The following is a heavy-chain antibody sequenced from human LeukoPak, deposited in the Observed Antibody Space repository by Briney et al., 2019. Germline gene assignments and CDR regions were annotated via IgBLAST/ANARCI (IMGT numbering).Heavy chain of an antibody. CDR1: GNSISSGDNY. Sequence: SQTLSLTCTVSGNSISSGDNYWSWIRQPAGKGLEWIGRIYTSGSTNYNPSLKSRVTISEYTSKNQFSLRLSSVTAADTAVYYCARASYSYDINGWVPFDYWGQGTLVTVSS. J-gene: IGHJ4*02. D-gene: IGHD3-22*01. CDR3: ARASYSYDINGWVPFDY. V-gene: IGHV4-61*02. CDR2: IYTSGST.